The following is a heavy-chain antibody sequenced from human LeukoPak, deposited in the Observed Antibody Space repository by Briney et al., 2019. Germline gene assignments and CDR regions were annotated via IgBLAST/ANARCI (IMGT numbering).Heavy chain of an antibody. Sequence: SGGSLRLSCAASGFTFSSYGMHWVRQAPGKGLEWVAFIRCDGSNKYYADSVKGRFTISRDNSKNTLYLQMNSLRAEDTAVYYCAKDGYYYDSSGYFDYWGQGTLVTVSS. J-gene: IGHJ4*02. V-gene: IGHV3-30*02. CDR3: AKDGYYYDSSGYFDY. CDR2: IRCDGSNK. CDR1: GFTFSSYG. D-gene: IGHD3-22*01.